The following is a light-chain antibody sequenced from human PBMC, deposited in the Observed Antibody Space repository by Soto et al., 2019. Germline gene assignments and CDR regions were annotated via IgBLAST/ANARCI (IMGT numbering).Light chain of an antibody. CDR1: QSVSSN. CDR2: GAS. V-gene: IGKV3-15*01. Sequence: EIVMTQSPATLSVSPGERATLSCRASQSVSSNLAWYQQKTGQAPRLLIYGASTRATGIPARFSGSGSGTEFTLTISSVQSEDFAVYYCQQYNNWPRTFGQGTTVEIK. CDR3: QQYNNWPRT. J-gene: IGKJ1*01.